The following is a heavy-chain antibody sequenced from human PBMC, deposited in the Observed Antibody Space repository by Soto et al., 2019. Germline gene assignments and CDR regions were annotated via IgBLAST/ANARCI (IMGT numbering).Heavy chain of an antibody. D-gene: IGHD4-4*01. Sequence: TLSLTCTVSGGSISSYYWSWIRQPPGKGLEWIGYIYYSGSTKYNPSLKSRVTMSVDTSNNQFSLKVSSVTAADTAVYYCARHSNRNYGLYYFDYWGLGALVTVSS. CDR2: IYYSGST. CDR1: GGSISSYY. V-gene: IGHV4-59*08. J-gene: IGHJ4*02. CDR3: ARHSNRNYGLYYFDY.